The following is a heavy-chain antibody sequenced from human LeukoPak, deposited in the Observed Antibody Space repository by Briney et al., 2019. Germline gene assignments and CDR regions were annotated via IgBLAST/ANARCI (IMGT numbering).Heavy chain of an antibody. V-gene: IGHV3-66*02. Sequence: PGGSLRLSCAASGFTVSSNYMSWVRQAPGKGLEWVSVIYSGGSTYYADSVKGRFTIPRDNSKNTLYLQMNSLRAEDTAVYYCARASRDSGGSCYPNWGQGTLVTVSS. J-gene: IGHJ4*02. CDR3: ARASRDSGGSCYPN. D-gene: IGHD2-15*01. CDR2: IYSGGST. CDR1: GFTVSSNY.